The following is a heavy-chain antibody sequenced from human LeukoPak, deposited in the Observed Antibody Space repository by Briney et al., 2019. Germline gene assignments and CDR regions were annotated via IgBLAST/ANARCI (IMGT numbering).Heavy chain of an antibody. D-gene: IGHD6-13*01. CDR3: ARDHSSSWYGSWLY. CDR1: GFSFSTYW. V-gene: IGHV3-7*04. CDR2: IKQDGSEK. J-gene: IGHJ4*02. Sequence: GSLRLSCAASGFSFSTYWMSWVRQAPGKGLEWVANIKQDGSEKYYVDSVKGRFTISRDNAKNSLYLQMNSLRAEDTAVYYCARDHSSSWYGSWLYWGQGTLVTVSS.